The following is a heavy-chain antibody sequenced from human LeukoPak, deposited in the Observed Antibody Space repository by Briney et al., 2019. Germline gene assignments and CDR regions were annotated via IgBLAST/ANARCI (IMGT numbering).Heavy chain of an antibody. CDR2: ISSSSSYI. CDR1: GFTFSSYS. Sequence: GGSLRLSCAASGFTFSSYSMNWVRRAPGKGLEWVSSISSSSSYIYYADSVKGRFTISRDNAKNSLYLQMNSLRAEDTAVYYCARDYVWGSSPGYWGQGTLVTVSS. CDR3: ARDYVWGSSPGY. J-gene: IGHJ4*02. V-gene: IGHV3-21*01. D-gene: IGHD3-16*01.